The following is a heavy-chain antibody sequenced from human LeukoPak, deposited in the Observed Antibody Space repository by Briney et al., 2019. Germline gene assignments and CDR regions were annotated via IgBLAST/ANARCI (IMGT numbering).Heavy chain of an antibody. V-gene: IGHV1-3*01. CDR2: INAGNGNT. Sequence: GASVKVSCKASGYTFTSYAMHWVRQAPGQRLEWMGWINAGNGNTKYSQKFQGRVTITRDTSASTAYMELSSLRSEDTAVYYCARAPIDPWYGDNWFDPWGQGTLVTVSS. D-gene: IGHD3-10*01. CDR1: GYTFTSYA. J-gene: IGHJ5*02. CDR3: ARAPIDPWYGDNWFDP.